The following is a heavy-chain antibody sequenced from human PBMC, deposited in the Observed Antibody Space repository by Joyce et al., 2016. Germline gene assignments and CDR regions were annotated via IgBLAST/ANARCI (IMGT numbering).Heavy chain of an antibody. D-gene: IGHD6-25*01. Sequence: QAQLVESGGGVVQPGRSLRLSCAVSGFTFRSYGMHWFRPARGKGLEWVAGISNDGKNKNYADSVKGRFTVSRDNSKKILSLQMNSLRPEDTAVYYCAKDRETSAVLDFWGQGTPVTVSS. CDR3: AKDRETSAVLDF. CDR1: GFTFRSYG. J-gene: IGHJ4*02. CDR2: ISNDGKNK. V-gene: IGHV3-30*18.